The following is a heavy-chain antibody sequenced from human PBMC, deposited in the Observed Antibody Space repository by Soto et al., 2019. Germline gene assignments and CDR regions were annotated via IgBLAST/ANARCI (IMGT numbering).Heavy chain of an antibody. Sequence: PSETLSLTCAVYGGSFGGYYGSWIRQPPGKGLEWIGEINHSGSTNYNPSLKSRVTISVDTSKNQLSLKLSSVTAADTAVYYCARGEDDFWSGYYFDVGMDVSGQRHTVTVSS. D-gene: IGHD3-3*01. V-gene: IGHV4-34*01. CDR2: INHSGST. CDR1: GGSFGGYY. J-gene: IGHJ6*02. CDR3: ARGEDDFWSGYYFDVGMDV.